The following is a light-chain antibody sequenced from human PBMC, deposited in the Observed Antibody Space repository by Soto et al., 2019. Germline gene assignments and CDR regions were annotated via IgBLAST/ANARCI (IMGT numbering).Light chain of an antibody. CDR3: QSYASSLSGYV. Sequence: VLTQPPSVSGAPGQRVTISCTGSSSNIGAGYDVHWYQQLPGTAPKLLIYGNSNRPSGVPDRFSGSKSGTSASLAITGLQAEDEADYYCQSYASSLSGYVFGTGTKVTVL. CDR1: SSNIGAGYD. CDR2: GNS. J-gene: IGLJ1*01. V-gene: IGLV1-40*01.